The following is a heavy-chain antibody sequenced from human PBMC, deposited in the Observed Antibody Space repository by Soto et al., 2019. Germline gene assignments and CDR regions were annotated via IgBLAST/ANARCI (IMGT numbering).Heavy chain of an antibody. V-gene: IGHV5-51*01. Sequence: GESLKISCKGSGYSFTTYWIAWVRQMPGKGLEWMGIIYPGDSRTRYSPSFQGQVTISADKSISTAYLQWSSLKASDTAMYYCARTSAGGKSYYGMDVWGQGTTVTVSS. CDR3: ARTSAGGKSYYGMDV. J-gene: IGHJ6*02. CDR2: IYPGDSRT. D-gene: IGHD6-13*01. CDR1: GYSFTTYW.